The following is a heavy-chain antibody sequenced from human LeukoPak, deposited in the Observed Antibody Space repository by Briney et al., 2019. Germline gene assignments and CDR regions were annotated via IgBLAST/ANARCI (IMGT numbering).Heavy chain of an antibody. CDR1: GYIFTNYY. V-gene: IGHV1-46*01. CDR3: ARDHGSAYYRAPRH. D-gene: IGHD3-10*01. Sequence: VASVKVSCKASGYIFTNYYMHWVRQAPGQGLEWMGTINPSGGSTTYAQKFQGRVTMTRDTSTSTVYVELSSLRSEDTAVYYCARDHGSAYYRAPRHWGQGTLVTVSS. CDR2: INPSGGST. J-gene: IGHJ4*02.